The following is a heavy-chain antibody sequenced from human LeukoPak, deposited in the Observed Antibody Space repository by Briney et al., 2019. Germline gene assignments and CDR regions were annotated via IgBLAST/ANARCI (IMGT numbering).Heavy chain of an antibody. J-gene: IGHJ4*02. CDR1: GGTFSSYA. CDR3: ATLRLGELSLLDY. Sequence: SVKVSFKASGGTFSSYAISWVRQAPGQGLEWMGGIIPIFGTANYAQKFQGRVTITADESTSTAYMELSSLRSEDTAVYYCATLRLGELSLLDYWGQGTLVTVSS. D-gene: IGHD3-16*02. CDR2: IIPIFGTA. V-gene: IGHV1-69*13.